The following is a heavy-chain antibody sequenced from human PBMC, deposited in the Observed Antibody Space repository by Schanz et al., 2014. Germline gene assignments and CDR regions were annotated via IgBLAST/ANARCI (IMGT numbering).Heavy chain of an antibody. Sequence: PGGSLRLSCAASGITFSSHSFNWVRQAPGKGLEWISYITYNGGTIYYADSVKGRFTISRDNSKNTLYLQLGSLSAEDTAVYFCARDNRYYLFDYWGQGALVTVSS. D-gene: IGHD3-16*02. J-gene: IGHJ4*02. V-gene: IGHV3-48*01. CDR2: ITYNGGTI. CDR3: ARDNRYYLFDY. CDR1: GITFSSHS.